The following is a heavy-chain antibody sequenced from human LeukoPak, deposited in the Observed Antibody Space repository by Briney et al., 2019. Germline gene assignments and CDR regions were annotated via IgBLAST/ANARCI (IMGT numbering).Heavy chain of an antibody. CDR1: GFTFSSYC. D-gene: IGHD1-26*01. V-gene: IGHV3-7*04. J-gene: IGHJ3*02. CDR2: IKHDGSEK. CDR3: ARGGSYYLYPFDI. Sequence: PGGSLRLSCAASGFTFSSYCMSWVRQAPGKGLEWVANIKHDGSEKNYVDSVKGRFTISRDNANNSLYLQMNSLRGEDTAVYYCARGGSYYLYPFDIWGQGTMVAVSS.